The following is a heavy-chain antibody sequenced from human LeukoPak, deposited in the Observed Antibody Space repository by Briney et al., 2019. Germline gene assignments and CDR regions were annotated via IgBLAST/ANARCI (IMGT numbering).Heavy chain of an antibody. CDR2: NGTAGDT. J-gene: IGHJ6*03. D-gene: IGHD6-6*01. CDR3: VRSSSSWARGEYYMDV. CDR1: GFTFSSYD. V-gene: IGHV3-13*01. Sequence: GGSLRLSCAASGFTFSSYDMHWVRQATGKGLEWVSANGTAGDTYYPGSVKGRFTISRENAKNSLYLQMNSLRAGDTAVYYCVRSSSSWARGEYYMDVWGKGTTVTVSS.